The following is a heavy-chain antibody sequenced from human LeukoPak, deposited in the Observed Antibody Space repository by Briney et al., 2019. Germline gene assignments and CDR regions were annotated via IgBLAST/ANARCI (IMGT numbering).Heavy chain of an antibody. J-gene: IGHJ4*02. CDR2: MKQDGSVK. CDR3: ARIGYSSSSFDY. CDR1: GFTFINYW. D-gene: IGHD6-6*01. V-gene: IGHV3-7*03. Sequence: GGSLRLSCAASGFTFINYWMSWVRQAPGKGLEWVANMKQDGSVKYYVDSMKGRFTISRDSAKNSLYLQMSGLRAEDTAVYFCARIGYSSSSFDYWGQGVLVTVYS.